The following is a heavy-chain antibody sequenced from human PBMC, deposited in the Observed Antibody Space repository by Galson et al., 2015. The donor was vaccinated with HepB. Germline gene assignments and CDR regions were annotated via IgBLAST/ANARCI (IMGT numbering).Heavy chain of an antibody. V-gene: IGHV4-59*01. Sequence: ETLSLTCTVSGGSISSYYWSWIRQPPGKGLEWIGYIYYSGSTNYNPSLKSRVTISVDTSKNQFSLKLSSVTAADTAVYYCARALRGYSDYWGQGTLVTVSS. CDR1: GGSISSYY. CDR3: ARALRGYSDY. D-gene: IGHD5-12*01. CDR2: IYYSGST. J-gene: IGHJ4*02.